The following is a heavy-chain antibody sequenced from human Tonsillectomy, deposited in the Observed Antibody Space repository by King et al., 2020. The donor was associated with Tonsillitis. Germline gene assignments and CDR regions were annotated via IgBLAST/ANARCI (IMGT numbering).Heavy chain of an antibody. V-gene: IGHV3-9*01. CDR3: AKGGASGSGTYIDY. D-gene: IGHD3-10*01. CDR1: GFTFENYA. Sequence: VQLVESGGGLAEPGTSLRLSCAASGFTFENYAMHWVRQVSGRGLEWVSSISWKSGTLGYADSVRGRFTITRDNAKTSLYLQMNSLRAEDTAFYYCAKGGASGSGTYIDYWGQGTLVTVSS. CDR2: ISWKSGTL. J-gene: IGHJ4*02.